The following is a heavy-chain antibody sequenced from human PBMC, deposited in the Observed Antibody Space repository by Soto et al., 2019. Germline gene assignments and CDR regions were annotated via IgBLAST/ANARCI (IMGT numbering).Heavy chain of an antibody. CDR3: AKDFLNYYDSSGYLAFDY. Sequence: GWSLRLSCAASGFTFSSYGMHWVRQAPGKGLEWVAVISYDGSNKYYADSVKGRFTISRDNSKNTLYLQMNSLRAEDTAVYYCAKDFLNYYDSSGYLAFDYWGQGTLVTVSS. CDR2: ISYDGSNK. D-gene: IGHD3-22*01. J-gene: IGHJ4*02. V-gene: IGHV3-30*18. CDR1: GFTFSSYG.